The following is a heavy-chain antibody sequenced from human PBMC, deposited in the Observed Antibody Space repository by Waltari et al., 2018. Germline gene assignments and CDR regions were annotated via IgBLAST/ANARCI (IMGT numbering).Heavy chain of an antibody. CDR1: GYTLTNYY. V-gene: IGHV1-46*01. D-gene: IGHD2-15*01. CDR2: IFPRGDET. Sequence: QVRLVQSGAEVKKPGASVKISCKSSGYTLTNYYVHWVRQAPGQGLEWVGVIFPRGDETNYAQGFQGRVTLTRDTSTGTDYMDVTSLKFEDTAMYYCARELPGTGYFDYWGQGALVTVSS. J-gene: IGHJ4*02. CDR3: ARELPGTGYFDY.